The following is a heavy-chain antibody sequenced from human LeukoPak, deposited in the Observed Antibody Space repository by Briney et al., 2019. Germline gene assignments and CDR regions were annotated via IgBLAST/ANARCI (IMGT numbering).Heavy chain of an antibody. V-gene: IGHV4-30-2*01. D-gene: IGHD5-12*01. CDR1: GGSISSGGYS. Sequence: SQTLSLTCAVSGGSISSGGYSWSWIRQPPGKGLEWIGYIYHSGSTYYNPSLKSRVTISVDRSKNQFSLKLSSVTAADTAVYYCARTRGYSGYDSFDYWGQGTLVTVSS. CDR3: ARTRGYSGYDSFDY. CDR2: IYHSGST. J-gene: IGHJ4*02.